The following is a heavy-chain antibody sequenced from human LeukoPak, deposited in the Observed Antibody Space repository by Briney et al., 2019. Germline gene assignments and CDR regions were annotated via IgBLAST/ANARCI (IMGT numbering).Heavy chain of an antibody. CDR1: GFTFSSYA. V-gene: IGHV3-30*04. CDR3: AKGYRTTAFDY. J-gene: IGHJ4*02. CDR2: ISYDGSNK. Sequence: GRSLRLSCAASGFTFSSYAMHWVRQAPGKGLEWVAVISYDGSNKYYADSVKGRFTISRDNSKNTLYLQMNSLRAEDTAVYYCAKGYRTTAFDYWGQGTLVTVSS. D-gene: IGHD1-14*01.